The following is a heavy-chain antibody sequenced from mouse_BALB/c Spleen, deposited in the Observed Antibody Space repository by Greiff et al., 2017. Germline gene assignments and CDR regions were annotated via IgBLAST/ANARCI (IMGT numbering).Heavy chain of an antibody. V-gene: IGHV5-6-3*01. CDR3: ARGQYGNFFDY. J-gene: IGHJ2*01. CDR1: GFTFSSYG. CDR2: INSNGGST. Sequence: DVQLVESGGGLVQPGGSLKLSCAASGFTFSSYGMSWVRQTPDKRLELVATINSNGGSTYYPDSVKGRFTISRDNAKNTLYLQMSSLKSEDTAMYYCARGQYGNFFDYWGQGTTLTVSS. D-gene: IGHD2-10*02.